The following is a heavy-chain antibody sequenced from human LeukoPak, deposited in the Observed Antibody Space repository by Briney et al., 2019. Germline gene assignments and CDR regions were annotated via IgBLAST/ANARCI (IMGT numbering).Heavy chain of an antibody. V-gene: IGHV1-2*06. J-gene: IGHJ6*03. CDR2: INPNSGGT. Sequence: ASVKVSCKASGYTFTGYYMHWVRQAPGQGLEWMGRINPNSGGTNYAQKFQGRVTMTRDTSISTAYMELSRLRSDDTAVYYCAREWPPTYYYYYMDVWGKGTTVTVSS. D-gene: IGHD4-17*01. CDR1: GYTFTGYY. CDR3: AREWPPTYYYYYMDV.